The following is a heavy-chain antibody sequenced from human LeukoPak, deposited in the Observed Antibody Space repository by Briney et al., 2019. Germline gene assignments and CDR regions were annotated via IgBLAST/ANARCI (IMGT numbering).Heavy chain of an antibody. CDR2: INPKSGGS. J-gene: IGHJ5*02. D-gene: IGHD2-2*01. CDR1: GYTFTGHY. CDR3: ARFYCSISDCNGQTNWFDL. V-gene: IGHV1-2*02. Sequence: ASVKDSFMSAGYTFTGHYLHWVRQAPGQGLEWMGWINPKSGGSNYAPKFEGRVTMTRDTSINTAYMELHRLTSDDTAVYYCARFYCSISDCNGQTNWFDLWPRGTLVTVSS.